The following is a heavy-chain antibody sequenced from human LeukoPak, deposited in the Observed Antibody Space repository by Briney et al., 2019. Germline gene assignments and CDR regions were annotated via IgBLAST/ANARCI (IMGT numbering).Heavy chain of an antibody. V-gene: IGHV1-69*13. Sequence: VASVKVSCKASGGTFSSYAISWVRQAPGQGLEWMGGIIPIFGTANYAQKFQGRVTITADESTSTAYMELSSLRSEDTAVYYCARGRYDFWSGYLGYFDYWGQGTLVTVSS. CDR1: GGTFSSYA. J-gene: IGHJ4*02. CDR2: IIPIFGTA. CDR3: ARGRYDFWSGYLGYFDY. D-gene: IGHD3-3*01.